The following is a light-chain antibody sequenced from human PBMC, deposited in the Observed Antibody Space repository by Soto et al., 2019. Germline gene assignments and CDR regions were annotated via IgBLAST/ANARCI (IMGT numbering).Light chain of an antibody. CDR2: GAS. V-gene: IGKV3-15*01. J-gene: IGKJ5*01. Sequence: EIVLTQSPATLSASPGEGVTLSCRASQGVPSRIAWYQHKPGQAPRLLIYGASTRATGVPDRFSGTGSGTDFTLTISSLKSEDYAIYYCQKYKSWPRITFGQGTRLEIK. CDR3: QKYKSWPRIT. CDR1: QGVPSR.